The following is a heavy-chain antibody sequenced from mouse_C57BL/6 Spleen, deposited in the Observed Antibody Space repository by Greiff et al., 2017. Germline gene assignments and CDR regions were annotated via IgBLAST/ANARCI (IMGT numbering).Heavy chain of an antibody. V-gene: IGHV1-80*01. J-gene: IGHJ2*01. CDR1: GYAFSSYW. CDR2: IYPGDGDT. Sequence: QVQLQQSGAELVKPGASVKISCKASGYAFSSYWMNWVKQRPGKGLEWIGQIYPGDGDTNYNGKFKGKATLTADKSSSTAYMQLSSLTSEDSAVYFCARSRATTALDYWGQGTTLTVSS. CDR3: ARSRATTALDY. D-gene: IGHD1-2*01.